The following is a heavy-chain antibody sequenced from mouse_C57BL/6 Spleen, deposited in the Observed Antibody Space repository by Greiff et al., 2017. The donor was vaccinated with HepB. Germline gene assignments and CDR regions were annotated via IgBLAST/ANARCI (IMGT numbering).Heavy chain of an antibody. Sequence: VKLQESGPGLVAPSQSLSITCTVSGFSLTSYAISWVRQPPGKGLEWLGVIWTGGGTNYNSALKSRLSISKDNSKSQVFLKMNSLQTDDTARYYCARAYYSNYGVFDYWGQGTTLTVSS. CDR1: GFSLTSYA. J-gene: IGHJ2*01. D-gene: IGHD2-5*01. CDR3: ARAYYSNYGVFDY. CDR2: IWTGGGT. V-gene: IGHV2-9-1*01.